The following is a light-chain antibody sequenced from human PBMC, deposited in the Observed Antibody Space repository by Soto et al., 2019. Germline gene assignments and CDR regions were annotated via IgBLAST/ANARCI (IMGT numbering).Light chain of an antibody. CDR3: QSYDSSLSGFYV. CDR1: SSNIGAGYD. Sequence: QTVLTQPPSVSGAPGQRITISCTGGSSNIGAGYDVHWYQQLPGTAPKLLIYGNNNRPSGVPDRFSGSKSGTSASLPITGLQAEDEADYYCQSYDSSLSGFYVFGTGTKVTVL. J-gene: IGLJ1*01. CDR2: GNN. V-gene: IGLV1-40*01.